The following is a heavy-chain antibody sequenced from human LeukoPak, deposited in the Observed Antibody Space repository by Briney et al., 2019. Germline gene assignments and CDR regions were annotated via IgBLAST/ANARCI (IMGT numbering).Heavy chain of an antibody. Sequence: SETLSLTCTVSGGSISSYYWRWIRQPPGTGLERIGFIYYSGSPKYNPSLPSRVPISVDPSKTQFYLKLSSVTAADTAVYYCAKERVSSSWFDYWGQGTLVTVSS. V-gene: IGHV4-59*01. CDR1: GGSISSYY. J-gene: IGHJ4*02. D-gene: IGHD6-13*01. CDR2: IYYSGSP. CDR3: AKERVSSSWFDY.